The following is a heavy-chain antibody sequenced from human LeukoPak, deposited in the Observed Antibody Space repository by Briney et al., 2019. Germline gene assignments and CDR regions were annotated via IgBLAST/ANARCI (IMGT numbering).Heavy chain of an antibody. Sequence: GGSLRLSCAASEFTFSNYWMSWVRQAPGKGLEWVSVIYSGGSTYYADSVKGRFTISRDNSKNTLYLQMNSLRAEDTAVYYCARVWYSSLWYFDYWGQGTLVTVSS. V-gene: IGHV3-53*01. CDR2: IYSGGST. D-gene: IGHD6-19*01. CDR1: EFTFSNYW. J-gene: IGHJ4*02. CDR3: ARVWYSSLWYFDY.